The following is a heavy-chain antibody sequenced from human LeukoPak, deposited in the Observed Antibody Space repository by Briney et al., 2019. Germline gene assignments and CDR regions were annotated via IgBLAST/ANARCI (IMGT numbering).Heavy chain of an antibody. CDR2: INQGGSVQ. CDR1: GFTFRSYW. V-gene: IGHV3-7*01. CDR3: ARVEYSGWNLEY. Sequence: GGSLRLSSAASGFTFRSYWMSWVRQAPGKGLEWVANINQGGSVQYYMDSVKGRFTISRDDAKNSLYVQMNSLRDEDTAVYYCARVEYSGWNLEYWGQGTLVTVSS. J-gene: IGHJ4*02. D-gene: IGHD5-12*01.